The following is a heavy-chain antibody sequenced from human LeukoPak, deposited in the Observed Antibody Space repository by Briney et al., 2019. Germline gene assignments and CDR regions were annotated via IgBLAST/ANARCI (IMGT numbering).Heavy chain of an antibody. Sequence: GGSLRLSCAASGFTFSSYAMSWVRQAPGKGLEWVSAISGSGGNTYYADSVKGRFTISRDNSKNTLYLQMNSLRAEDTAVYYCAKDRRDGYNYYAFDIWGQGTMVTVSS. CDR3: AKDRRDGYNYYAFDI. V-gene: IGHV3-23*01. CDR1: GFTFSSYA. CDR2: ISGSGGNT. D-gene: IGHD5-24*01. J-gene: IGHJ3*02.